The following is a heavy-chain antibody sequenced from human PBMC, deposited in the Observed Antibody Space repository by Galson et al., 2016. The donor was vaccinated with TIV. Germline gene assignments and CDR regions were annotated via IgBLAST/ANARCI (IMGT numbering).Heavy chain of an antibody. CDR3: ARSGDYGDY. Sequence: SVKVSCKASGYTFTSYDINWVRQATGQGLEWMGWMNPNIGNTGYAQKFRGRVTMTRNTSVSKAVMELSSLRSEATAVYYCARSGDYGDYWGQGKLVTVSS. CDR2: MNPNIGNT. J-gene: IGHJ4*02. D-gene: IGHD4-17*01. V-gene: IGHV1-8*02. CDR1: GYTFTSYD.